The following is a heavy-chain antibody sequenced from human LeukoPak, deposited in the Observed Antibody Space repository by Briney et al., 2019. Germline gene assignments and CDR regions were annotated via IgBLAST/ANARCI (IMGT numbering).Heavy chain of an antibody. CDR2: IFYSGST. CDR3: ARQMNTVTADY. J-gene: IGHJ4*02. V-gene: IGHV4-39*01. Sequence: SGTLSLTCTVSGGSISSSSYFWGWNRQPPGKGLEWIGSIFYSGSTYYNPSLNSRVTISIDTSKNQFSLRLSSVTAADTAVYYCARQMNTVTADYWGQGTLVTVSS. D-gene: IGHD4-17*01. CDR1: GGSISSSSYF.